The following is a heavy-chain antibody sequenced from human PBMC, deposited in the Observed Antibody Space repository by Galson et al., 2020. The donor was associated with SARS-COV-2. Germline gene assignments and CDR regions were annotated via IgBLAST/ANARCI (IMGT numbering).Heavy chain of an antibody. CDR3: ARISWRVTMIGVVIPSGMDV. Sequence: GVSLKISCKASGYTFTSYGISWVRQAPGQGLEWMGWISAYNGNTNYAQKLQGRVTMTTDTSTSTAYMELRSLRSDDTAVYYCARISWRVTMIGVVIPSGMDVWGQGTTVTVSS. J-gene: IGHJ6*02. CDR1: GYTFTSYG. V-gene: IGHV1-18*01. CDR2: ISAYNGNT. D-gene: IGHD3-22*01.